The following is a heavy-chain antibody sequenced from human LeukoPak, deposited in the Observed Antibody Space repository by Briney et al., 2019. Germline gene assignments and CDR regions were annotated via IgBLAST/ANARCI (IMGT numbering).Heavy chain of an antibody. J-gene: IGHJ6*02. CDR1: GFSFRTYS. D-gene: IGHD3-9*01. V-gene: IGHV3-33*01. Sequence: PGGSLRLSCAASGFSFRTYSMHWVRQAPGKGLEWVAVIWYDGSDNYYADSVKGRFTISRDNSKNTLYLQMNSLRAEDTAMYYCARDISYGMDVWGQGTTVTVSS. CDR2: IWYDGSDN. CDR3: ARDISYGMDV.